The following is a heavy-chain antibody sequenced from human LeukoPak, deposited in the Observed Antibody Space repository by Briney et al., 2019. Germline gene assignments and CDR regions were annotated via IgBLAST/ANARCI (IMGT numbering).Heavy chain of an antibody. CDR3: AKDQWELLGLDY. CDR2: ISYDGSNK. J-gene: IGHJ4*02. Sequence: GRSLRLSCAASGFTFSSYGMHWVRQAPGKGLERVAVISYDGSNKYYADSVKGRFTISRDNSKNTLYLQMNSLRAEDTAVYYCAKDQWELLGLDYWGQGTLVTVSS. CDR1: GFTFSSYG. D-gene: IGHD1-26*01. V-gene: IGHV3-30*18.